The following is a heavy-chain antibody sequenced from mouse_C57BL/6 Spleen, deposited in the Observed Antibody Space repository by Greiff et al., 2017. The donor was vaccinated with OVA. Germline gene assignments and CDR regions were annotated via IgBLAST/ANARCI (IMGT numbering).Heavy chain of an antibody. Sequence: EVKLQESGPGLVKPSQSLSLTCSVTGYSITSGYYWNWIRQFPGNKLEWMGYISYDGSNNYNPSLKNRISITRDTSKNQFFLKLNSVTTEDTATYYCASRYYDYGTAWFAYWGQGTLVTVSA. V-gene: IGHV3-6*01. D-gene: IGHD2-4*01. CDR3: ASRYYDYGTAWFAY. CDR2: ISYDGSN. J-gene: IGHJ3*01. CDR1: GYSITSGYY.